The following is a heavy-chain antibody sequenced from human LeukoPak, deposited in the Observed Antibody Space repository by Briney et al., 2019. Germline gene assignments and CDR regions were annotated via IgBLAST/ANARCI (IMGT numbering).Heavy chain of an antibody. J-gene: IGHJ5*02. Sequence: SETLSLTCTVSGGSISSGSYYWSWIRQPAGKGLEWIGRIYTTGSTNYNPSLKSRVTISVDTSKNQFSLKLSSVTAADTAVYYCARDRDHYGSGSFFDPWGQGTLVTVSS. CDR1: GGSISSGSYY. V-gene: IGHV4-61*02. CDR2: IYTTGST. CDR3: ARDRDHYGSGSFFDP. D-gene: IGHD3-10*01.